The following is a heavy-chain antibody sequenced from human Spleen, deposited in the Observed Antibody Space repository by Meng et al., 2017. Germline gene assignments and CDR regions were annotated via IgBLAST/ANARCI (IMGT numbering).Heavy chain of an antibody. D-gene: IGHD3-22*01. V-gene: IGHV3-15*01. J-gene: IGHJ4*02. CDR1: GFTFSNAW. CDR2: IKSKADGGTT. CDR3: TTGGAMILVVITEGFDS. Sequence: GESLKISCAASGFTFSNAWMSWVRQVPGKGLEWVGRIKSKADGGTTDYAAPVEGGFTISRDDSKNTLSLEMNSLKTEDTALYYCTTGGAMILVVITEGFDSWGQGTLVTVSS.